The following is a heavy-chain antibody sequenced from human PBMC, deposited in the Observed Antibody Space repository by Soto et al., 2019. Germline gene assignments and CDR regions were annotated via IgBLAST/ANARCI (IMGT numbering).Heavy chain of an antibody. CDR2: INHSGST. CDR1: GGSFSDYY. D-gene: IGHD3-10*01. J-gene: IGHJ5*02. Sequence: SETLSLTCAVYGGSFSDYYWSWIRQPPGKGLEWIGEINHSGSTNYNPSLKSRVTISVDTSKNQFSLKLSSVTAADAAVYYCAREGRYYASGRFWWFDPWGQGTLVTVSS. V-gene: IGHV4-34*01. CDR3: AREGRYYASGRFWWFDP.